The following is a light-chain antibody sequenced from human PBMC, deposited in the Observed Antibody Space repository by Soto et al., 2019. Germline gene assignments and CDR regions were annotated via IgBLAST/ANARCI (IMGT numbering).Light chain of an antibody. CDR2: AAS. CDR1: QGISSA. Sequence: SPTSLSSYLRYTGSITCRASQGISSALAWYQQKPGGAPKLLIYAASNLQSGVPSRFSGSGSGTDFTLTIRSLQLEDLATYYCQQSFSLPNSFRHGSK. J-gene: IGKJ2*03. CDR3: QQSFSLPNS. V-gene: IGKV1-39*01.